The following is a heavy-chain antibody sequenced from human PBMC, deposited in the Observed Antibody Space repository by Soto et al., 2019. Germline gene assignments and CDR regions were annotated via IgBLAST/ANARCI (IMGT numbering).Heavy chain of an antibody. Sequence: ASVKVSCKASGYTFTSYYMHWVRQAPRQGLEWMGIINPSGGSTSYAQKFQGRVTMTRDTSTSTVYMELSSLRSEDTAVYYCAGQAGGGYSGYEGPYYYYYYGMDVWGQGTTVTVSS. CDR3: AGQAGGGYSGYEGPYYYYYYGMDV. D-gene: IGHD5-12*01. CDR1: GYTFTSYY. V-gene: IGHV1-46*03. CDR2: INPSGGST. J-gene: IGHJ6*02.